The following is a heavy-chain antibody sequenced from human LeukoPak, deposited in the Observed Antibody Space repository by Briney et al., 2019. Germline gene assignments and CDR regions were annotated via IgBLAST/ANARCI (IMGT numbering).Heavy chain of an antibody. CDR2: INRDGRST. D-gene: IGHD2-2*01. Sequence: GGSLRLSCAASGFTFSSYSMNWVRQAPGRGLEWISYINRDGRSTHYADSVKGRFTISRDNAKNSLYLQMNSLRAEDTAVYYCARTYQGIDFWGQGTLVTVSS. CDR1: GFTFSSYS. CDR3: ARTYQGIDF. J-gene: IGHJ4*02. V-gene: IGHV3-48*04.